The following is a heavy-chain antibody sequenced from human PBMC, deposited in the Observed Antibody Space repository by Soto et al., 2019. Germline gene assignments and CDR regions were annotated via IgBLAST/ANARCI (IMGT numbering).Heavy chain of an antibody. D-gene: IGHD4-17*01. CDR2: MSLNSGNT. CDR1: GYTFTSYD. Sequence: QVQLVQSGAEVRKPGASVKVSCKASGYTFTSYDINWVRQATGQGLEYLGWMSLNSGNTGYVQKFQGRVTMTWDTSITTAYMELSSLRSEDTAVYFCARGVKYGAYSRWFDPWGQGTLVTVSS. V-gene: IGHV1-8*01. J-gene: IGHJ5*02. CDR3: ARGVKYGAYSRWFDP.